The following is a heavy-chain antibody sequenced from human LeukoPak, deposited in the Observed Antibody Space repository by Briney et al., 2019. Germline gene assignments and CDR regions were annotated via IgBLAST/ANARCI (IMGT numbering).Heavy chain of an antibody. J-gene: IGHJ4*02. V-gene: IGHV4-61*01. CDR3: ARGNWEVITPDY. CDR1: GGSVRSGSYY. CDR2: IYYSGST. D-gene: IGHD3-22*01. Sequence: SETLSLTCTVSGGSVRSGSYYWSWIRQPPGKGLEWIGYIYYSGSTNYNPSLKSRVTISIDTSKNQFSLKLSSVTAADTAVYYCARGNWEVITPDYWGQGTLVTVSS.